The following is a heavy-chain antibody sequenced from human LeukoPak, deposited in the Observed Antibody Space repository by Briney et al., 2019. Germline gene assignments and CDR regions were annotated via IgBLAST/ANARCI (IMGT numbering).Heavy chain of an antibody. CDR3: ARDGGYLVRYFDP. V-gene: IGHV1-2*02. J-gene: IGHJ2*01. Sequence: ASVKVPCKASGYTFTRCYMLWVRQAPGQGREWRGLIKPNNSDTNYAQKFQGSITMTRDTSITTAYMDLSRMTDDDAAVYYCARDGGYLVRYFDPWGRGTLVTVSS. D-gene: IGHD1-26*01. CDR1: GYTFTRCY. CDR2: IKPNNSDT.